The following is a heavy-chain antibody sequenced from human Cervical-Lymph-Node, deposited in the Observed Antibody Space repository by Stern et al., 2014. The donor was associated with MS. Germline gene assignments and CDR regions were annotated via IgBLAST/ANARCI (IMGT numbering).Heavy chain of an antibody. CDR3: VRERSSRGFDY. CDR1: GFTFTSYV. J-gene: IGHJ4*02. CDR2: ISYDGNTK. Sequence: VQLVESGGGVDQPGRSLRVSCATAGFTFTSYVMNWVRQAPGKGLEWVAVISYDGNTKYYADSVKGRFTISRDNSKNTLYLQMSSLRAEDTAVYYCVRERSSRGFDYWGQGSLVTVSS. D-gene: IGHD5/OR15-5a*01. V-gene: IGHV3-30-3*01.